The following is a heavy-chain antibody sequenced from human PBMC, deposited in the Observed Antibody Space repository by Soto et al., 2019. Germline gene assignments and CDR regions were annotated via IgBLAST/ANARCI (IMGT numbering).Heavy chain of an antibody. CDR3: ARRPYSSSSSNWFDP. J-gene: IGHJ5*02. CDR2: IYYSGST. D-gene: IGHD6-6*01. Sequence: SETLSLTCTVSGGSISSSSYYWGWIRQPPGKGLEWIGSIYYSGSTYYNPSLKSRVTISVDTSKNQFSLKLSSVTAADTAVYYCARRPYSSSSSNWFDPWGQGTLVTVSS. V-gene: IGHV4-39*01. CDR1: GGSISSSSYY.